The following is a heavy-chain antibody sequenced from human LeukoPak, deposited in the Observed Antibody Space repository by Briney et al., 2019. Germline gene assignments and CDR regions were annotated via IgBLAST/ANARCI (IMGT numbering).Heavy chain of an antibody. V-gene: IGHV3-23*01. CDR2: ISGSGGST. J-gene: IGHJ4*02. CDR1: GFTFSSYA. D-gene: IGHD3-10*01. CDR3: AKEGRFGEYDY. Sequence: TRGSLRLSCAASGFTFSSYAMSWGRHAPRKGLEWVSAISGSGGSTYYADSVKGRFTISRDNSKNTLYLQMNSLRAEDTAVYYCAKEGRFGEYDYWGQGTLVTVSS.